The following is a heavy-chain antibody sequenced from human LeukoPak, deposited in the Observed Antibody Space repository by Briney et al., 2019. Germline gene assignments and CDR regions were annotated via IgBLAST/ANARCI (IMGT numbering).Heavy chain of an antibody. CDR1: GDSISRYY. J-gene: IGHJ4*02. CDR2: IYYGGDT. D-gene: IGHD4-17*01. V-gene: IGHV4-59*01. Sequence: PSETLSLTCTVSGDSISRYYWSWIRQSPGKGLEWIGYIYYGGDTNYNPSLKSRVTISVDTSKNQISLKLTSETAADTAVYYCARLQATVSIHSYFDYWGQGTLVTVSS. CDR3: ARLQATVSIHSYFDY.